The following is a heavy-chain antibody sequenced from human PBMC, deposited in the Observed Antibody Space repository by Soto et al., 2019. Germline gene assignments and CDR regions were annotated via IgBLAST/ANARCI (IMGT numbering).Heavy chain of an antibody. V-gene: IGHV3-7*01. Sequence: GGSLRLSCAASGFTFSSYWMSWVRQAPGKGLEWVANIKQDGSEKYYVDSVKGRFTISRDNAKNSLYLQMNSLRAEDTAVYYCASQIPSAWFGERMGEWFDPWGQGTLVTVSS. CDR2: IKQDGSEK. CDR1: GFTFSSYW. D-gene: IGHD3-10*01. J-gene: IGHJ5*02. CDR3: ASQIPSAWFGERMGEWFDP.